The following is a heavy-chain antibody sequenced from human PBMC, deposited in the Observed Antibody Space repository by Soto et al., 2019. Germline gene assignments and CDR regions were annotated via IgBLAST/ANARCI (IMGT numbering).Heavy chain of an antibody. Sequence: PRLSCAVPGLTSRTFLAYDVHWVRQAPGKGLEWVAVISHDGNNKYYSESLKGRLTISRDNSKKTLYLEMSSLRVEDTAVYFCAKAAFDFWTTAHRQAVHFDSRGQGTLVTVS. CDR2: ISHDGNNK. CDR3: AKAAFDFWTTAHRQAVHFDS. V-gene: IGHV3-30*18. J-gene: IGHJ4*02. D-gene: IGHD3-3*01. CDR1: GLTSRTFLAYD.